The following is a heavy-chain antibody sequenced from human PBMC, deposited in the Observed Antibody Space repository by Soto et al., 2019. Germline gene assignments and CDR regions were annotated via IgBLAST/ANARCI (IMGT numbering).Heavy chain of an antibody. D-gene: IGHD3-22*01. CDR2: IYYSGST. V-gene: IGHV4-39*01. CDR1: GGSISSSSYY. CDR3: ARRLPLRITMIVVAPWGAFDI. Sequence: PSETLSLTCTVSGGSISSSSYYWGWIRQPPGKGLGWIGSIYYSGSTYYNPSLKSRVTISVDTSKNQFSLKLSSVTAADTAVYYCARRLPLRITMIVVAPWGAFDIWGQGTTVTVSS. J-gene: IGHJ3*02.